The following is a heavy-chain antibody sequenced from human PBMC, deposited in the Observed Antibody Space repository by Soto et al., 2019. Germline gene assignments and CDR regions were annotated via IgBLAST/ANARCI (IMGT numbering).Heavy chain of an antibody. D-gene: IGHD2-2*01. Sequence: ASVKVSCKASGYTFTSYGISWVRQAPGQGLECMGWISAYNGNTNYAQKLQGRVTMTTDTSTSTAYMELRSLRSDDTAVYYCARDFSQSRIVVVPAAMDYWGQGTLVTVSS. J-gene: IGHJ4*02. V-gene: IGHV1-18*01. CDR2: ISAYNGNT. CDR1: GYTFTSYG. CDR3: ARDFSQSRIVVVPAAMDY.